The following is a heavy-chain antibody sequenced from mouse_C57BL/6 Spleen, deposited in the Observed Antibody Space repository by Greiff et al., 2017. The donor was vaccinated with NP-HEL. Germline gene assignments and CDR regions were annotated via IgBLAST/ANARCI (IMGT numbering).Heavy chain of an antibody. D-gene: IGHD1-1*01. CDR2: ISSGSSTI. J-gene: IGHJ2*01. CDR1: GFTFSDYG. V-gene: IGHV5-17*01. Sequence: EVMLVESGGGLVKPGGSLKLSCAASGFTFSDYGMHWVRQAPEKGLEWVAYISSGSSTIYYADTVKGRFTISRDNAKNTLFLQMTSLRSEDTAMYYCARATYYYNGVDYWGQGTTLTVSS. CDR3: ARATYYYNGVDY.